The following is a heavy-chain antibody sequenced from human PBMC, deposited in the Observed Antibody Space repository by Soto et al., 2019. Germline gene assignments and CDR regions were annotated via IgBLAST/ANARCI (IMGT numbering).Heavy chain of an antibody. Sequence: ASVKVSCKASGYTFTGYYMHCVRQAPGQGLEWMGWINPSSGGTNYAQKFQGRVTMTRDTSISTAYMELSRLRSDDTAVYYCARAAHYDSSGYVGHYYYYGMDVWGQGTTVTVSS. J-gene: IGHJ6*02. V-gene: IGHV1-2*02. CDR3: ARAAHYDSSGYVGHYYYYGMDV. D-gene: IGHD3-22*01. CDR2: INPSSGGT. CDR1: GYTFTGYY.